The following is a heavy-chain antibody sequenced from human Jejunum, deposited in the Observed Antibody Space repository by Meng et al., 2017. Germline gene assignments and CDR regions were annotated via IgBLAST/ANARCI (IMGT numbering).Heavy chain of an antibody. CDR1: GGSISSVYW. Sequence: QGQLQESGPGLVKPSETLSLPCAASGGSISSVYWWTWVRQSPGKGLEWIGEIYHSGSTNYNPSLKSRVTISVDKSKNQFSLKLTSVTAADTAVYYCARGGYYSFDYWGQGTLVTVSS. CDR2: IYHSGST. D-gene: IGHD5-18*01. J-gene: IGHJ4*02. V-gene: IGHV4-4*02. CDR3: ARGGYYSFDY.